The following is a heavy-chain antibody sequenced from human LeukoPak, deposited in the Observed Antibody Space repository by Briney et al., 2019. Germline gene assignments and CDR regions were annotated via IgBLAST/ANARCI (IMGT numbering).Heavy chain of an antibody. V-gene: IGHV4-59*08. CDR2: IYYSGST. D-gene: IGHD7-27*01. CDR3: ARQTGKFDY. CDR1: GGSISSYY. Sequence: SETLSLTCTVSGGSISSYYWSWIRQPPGKGLEWLGYIYYSGSTTYNPSLKSRVTISAETSTNQLSLKLSSVTSEDTAVYYFARQTGKFDYWGQGTLVTVSS. J-gene: IGHJ4*02.